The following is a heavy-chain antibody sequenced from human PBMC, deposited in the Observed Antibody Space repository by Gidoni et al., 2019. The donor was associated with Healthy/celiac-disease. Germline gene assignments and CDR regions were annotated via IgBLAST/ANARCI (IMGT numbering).Heavy chain of an antibody. CDR2: ISGSGGST. D-gene: IGHD5-18*01. J-gene: IGHJ4*02. CDR1: GFTFSSYA. Sequence: VKLLESGGGLVQPGGSLRLSCAASGFTFSSYAMRWVRQAPGKGLEWVSAISGSGGSTYYADAVKGRFTISRDNSKNTLYLQMNSLRAEDTAVYYCAKDSSLDTVYWGQGTLVTVSS. V-gene: IGHV3-23*01. CDR3: AKDSSLDTVY.